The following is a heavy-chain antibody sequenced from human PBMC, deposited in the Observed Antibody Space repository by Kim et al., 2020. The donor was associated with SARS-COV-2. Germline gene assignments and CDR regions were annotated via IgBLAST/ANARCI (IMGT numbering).Heavy chain of an antibody. CDR2: ISYDGSEK. V-gene: IGHV3-30*18. J-gene: IGHJ6*02. Sequence: GGSLRLSCATSGFTLSNFGMHWVRQAPGKGLEWLAVISYDGSEKFYGDSVRGRLTISRDNSKNMLYLQMNSPGPEDTAVYYCAKDRRAHHYFYGMDVWG. CDR3: AKDRRAHHYFYGMDV. CDR1: GFTLSNFG.